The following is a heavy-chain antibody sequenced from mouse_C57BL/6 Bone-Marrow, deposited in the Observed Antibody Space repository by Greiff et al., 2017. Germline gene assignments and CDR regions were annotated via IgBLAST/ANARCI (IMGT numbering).Heavy chain of an antibody. V-gene: IGHV1-81*01. D-gene: IGHD1-1*01. CDR3: ARSAYYGSSPYYAMDY. CDR1: GYTFTSYG. J-gene: IGHJ4*01. Sequence: VQLQQSGAELARPGASVKLSCKASGYTFTSYGISWVKQRTGQGLEWIGEIYPRSGNTYYNEKFKGKATLTADKSSSTAYMELRSLTSEDSAVYFCARSAYYGSSPYYAMDYWGQGTSVTVSS. CDR2: IYPRSGNT.